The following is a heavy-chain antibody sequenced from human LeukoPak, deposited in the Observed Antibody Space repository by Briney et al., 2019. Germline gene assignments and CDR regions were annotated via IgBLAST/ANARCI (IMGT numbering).Heavy chain of an antibody. CDR3: ATSTYYYGSGSYYNWGYYYYMDV. J-gene: IGHJ6*03. CDR1: GGSISSSSYY. V-gene: IGHV4-39*07. D-gene: IGHD3-10*01. CDR2: IYYSGST. Sequence: SETLSLTCTVSGGSISSSSYYWGWIRQPPGKGLEWIGSIYYSGSTYYNPSLKSRVTISVDTSKNQFSLKLSSVTAADTAVYYCATSTYYYGSGSYYNWGYYYYMDVWGKGTTVTISS.